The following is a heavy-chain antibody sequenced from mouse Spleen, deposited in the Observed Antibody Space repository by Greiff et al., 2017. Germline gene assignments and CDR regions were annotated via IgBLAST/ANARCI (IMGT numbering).Heavy chain of an antibody. D-gene: IGHD1-1*01. V-gene: IGHV5-12*01. Sequence: EVQRVESGGGLVQPGGSLKLSCAASGFTFSDYYMYWVRQTPEKRLEWVAYISNGGGSTYYPDTVKGRFTISRDNAKNTLYLQMSRLKSEDTAMYYCASNYGSSLAAWFAYWGQGTLVTVSA. CDR1: GFTFSDYY. J-gene: IGHJ3*01. CDR3: ASNYGSSLAAWFAY. CDR2: ISNGGGST.